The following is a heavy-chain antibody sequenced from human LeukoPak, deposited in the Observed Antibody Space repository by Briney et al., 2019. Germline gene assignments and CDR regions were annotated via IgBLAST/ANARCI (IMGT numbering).Heavy chain of an antibody. D-gene: IGHD3-22*01. V-gene: IGHV1-69*05. CDR3: ARDTRRQSSSGYYLMDAFDI. CDR1: GGTFRSYA. J-gene: IGHJ3*02. Sequence: SVKVSCKASGGTFRSYAISWVRQAPGQGLEWMGRIIPIFGTRNYAQKFQGRVTIITDESTSTADMELSSLRSEDTAVYYCARDTRRQSSSGYYLMDAFDIWGQGTMVTVSS. CDR2: IIPIFGTR.